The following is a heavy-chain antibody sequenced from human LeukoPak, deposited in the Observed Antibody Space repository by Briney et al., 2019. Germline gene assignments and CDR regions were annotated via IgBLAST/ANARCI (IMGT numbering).Heavy chain of an antibody. V-gene: IGHV4-59*12. CDR2: IYYSGST. D-gene: IGHD2-21*02. CDR1: GGSIGSYY. Sequence: PSETLSLTCTVSGGSIGSYYWSWIRQTPGKGLEWIGYIYYSGSTNYNPSLESRVTLSVDASENQFSLKLSSVTAADTAVYYCARGGRKYCAGDCYTVDFWGQGTLVTVSS. J-gene: IGHJ4*02. CDR3: ARGGRKYCAGDCYTVDF.